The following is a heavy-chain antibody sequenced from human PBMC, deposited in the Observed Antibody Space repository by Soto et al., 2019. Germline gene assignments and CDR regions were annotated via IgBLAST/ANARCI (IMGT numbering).Heavy chain of an antibody. Sequence: SETLSLSCTVSGGSISSSSYYWGWIRQPPGKGLEWIGSIYYSGGTYYNPSLRSRVIISVDTSKNEFSLKLTSVTAADTAGYYCASANFYFYYGMDVWGQGTTVTVSS. CDR3: ASANFYFYYGMDV. J-gene: IGHJ6*02. CDR2: IYYSGGT. V-gene: IGHV4-39*01. D-gene: IGHD2-15*01. CDR1: GGSISSSSYY.